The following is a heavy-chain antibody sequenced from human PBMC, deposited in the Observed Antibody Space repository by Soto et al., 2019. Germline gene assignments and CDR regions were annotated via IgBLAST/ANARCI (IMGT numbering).Heavy chain of an antibody. CDR2: INPYNGRT. D-gene: IGHD2-21*02. V-gene: IGHV1-18*01. CDR1: GYTFIDYS. Sequence: GPEVKKPGASVKVSCKAFGYTFIDYSINWVRQAPGQGLEWVGWINPYNGRTYYAQRVQGRITVTTDTSTGTAYMELRSLRSGDTATYFCARRHGDPLSAAGFDYWGQGSLVTVS. J-gene: IGHJ4*02. CDR3: ARRHGDPLSAAGFDY.